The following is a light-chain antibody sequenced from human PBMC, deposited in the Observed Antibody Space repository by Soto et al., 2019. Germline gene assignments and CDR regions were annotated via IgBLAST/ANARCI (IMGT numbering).Light chain of an antibody. J-gene: IGKJ1*01. CDR1: QTVSSN. CDR2: GAS. CDR3: QQYHNWPPWT. V-gene: IGKV3-15*01. Sequence: EIVLTQSPATLSLSPGERTTLSCRASQTVSSNYLAWCQQKPGQAPRLLIYGASTRATGIPDRFSGSGSGTEFTLTISSLQPEDFAVYYCQQYHNWPPWTFGQGTKVDIK.